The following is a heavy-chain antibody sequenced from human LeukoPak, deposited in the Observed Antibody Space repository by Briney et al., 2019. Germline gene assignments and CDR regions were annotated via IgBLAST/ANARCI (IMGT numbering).Heavy chain of an antibody. V-gene: IGHV3-23*01. D-gene: IGHD4-11*01. CDR3: ARDPPRAAWFSADYTNYGD. CDR2: ITSSGGST. Sequence: GGSLRLSCAASQFIFSTYAMSWVRQAPGKGLEWVSGITSSGGSTYYADSVRGRFTISRDNSKNTLYLQMNSLRVEDTAVYYCARDPPRAAWFSADYTNYGDWGQGTLVTVSS. J-gene: IGHJ4*02. CDR1: QFIFSTYA.